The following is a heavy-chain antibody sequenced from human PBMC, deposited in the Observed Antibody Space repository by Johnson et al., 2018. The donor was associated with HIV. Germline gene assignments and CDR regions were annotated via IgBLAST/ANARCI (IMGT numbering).Heavy chain of an antibody. J-gene: IGHJ3*02. V-gene: IGHV3-53*01. CDR2: IYSGGRT. D-gene: IGHD2-15*01. CDR1: GFTVSSNY. CDR3: ARVDPIGVSPWGNDAFDI. Sequence: VQLVESGGGLIQPGGSLRLSCAASGFTVSSNYMSWVRQTPGKGLAWVSVIYSGGRTYYADSVKGRFNISSDNSKNTLYLQMNSLRAEDTAVYYCARVDPIGVSPWGNDAFDIWGQGTMVTVSS.